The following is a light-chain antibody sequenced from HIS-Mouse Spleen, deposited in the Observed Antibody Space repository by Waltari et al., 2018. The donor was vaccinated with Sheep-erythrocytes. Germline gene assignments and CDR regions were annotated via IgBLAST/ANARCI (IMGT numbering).Light chain of an antibody. Sequence: SALTQPASVPGSPGQSITIPCTGTSSEVGSYNLVSCYHQHPGKVPKLLIYAGSKRPSGVSNRFSGSKSGNTASLTISGLQAEDEADYYCCSYAGSSTPWVFGGGTKLTVL. CDR2: AGS. V-gene: IGLV2-23*01. J-gene: IGLJ3*02. CDR1: SSEVGSYNL. CDR3: CSYAGSSTPWV.